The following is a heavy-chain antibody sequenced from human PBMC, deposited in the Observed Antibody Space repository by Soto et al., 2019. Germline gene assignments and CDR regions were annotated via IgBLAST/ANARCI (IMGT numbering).Heavy chain of an antibody. CDR3: AGQRDEDPYYFEF. CDR2: IYASGST. Sequence: SETLSLTCTVSGGSISGNYWSWIRQPPGKGLEWLGYIYASGSTTGSTNYNPSLKSRVTISLDTSKNQFSLRLGSVSATDTAVYYCAGQRDEDPYYFEFWGKETLVTVPS. D-gene: IGHD3-10*01. V-gene: IGHV4-59*08. CDR1: GGSISGNY. J-gene: IGHJ4*02.